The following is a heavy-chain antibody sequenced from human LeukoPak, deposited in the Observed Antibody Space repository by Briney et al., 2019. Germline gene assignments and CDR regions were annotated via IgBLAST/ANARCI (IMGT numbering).Heavy chain of an antibody. CDR1: GFIFSSHG. J-gene: IGHJ4*02. CDR2: IWYDGSNK. D-gene: IGHD3-10*01. Sequence: HPGRSLRLSCAASGFIFSSHGIHWVRQGPGKGLEWVAVIWYDGSNKYNVDSVKGRFTISRDNAKSMLYLQMNSLRAEDTAVYYCARVASKFYYGSGSFYQDYWGQGTLVTVSS. V-gene: IGHV3-33*08. CDR3: ARVASKFYYGSGSFYQDY.